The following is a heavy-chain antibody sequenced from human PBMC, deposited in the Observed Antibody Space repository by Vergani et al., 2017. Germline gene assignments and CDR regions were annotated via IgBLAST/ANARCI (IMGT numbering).Heavy chain of an antibody. CDR3: ARDESGYNY. J-gene: IGHJ4*02. CDR1: GGPISSYY. D-gene: IGHD5-12*01. CDR2: IYYSGSN. V-gene: IGHV4-59*01. Sequence: QVQLQQWGAGLLKPSETLSLTCAVYGGPISSYYWSWIREPPGKGLEWSGYIYYSGSNNYNPSLKSRVTISVDTSKNQFRLKLSSVTAAVTAVYYCARDESGYNYWGQGSLVTVSS.